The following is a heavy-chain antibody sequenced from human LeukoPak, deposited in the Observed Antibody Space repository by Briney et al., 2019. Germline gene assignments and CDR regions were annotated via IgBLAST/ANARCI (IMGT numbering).Heavy chain of an antibody. V-gene: IGHV3-21*01. CDR3: ARVPHYGDYVHYYFDY. D-gene: IGHD4-17*01. CDR1: GFTVSSNY. J-gene: IGHJ4*02. CDR2: ISRSSIYI. Sequence: GGSLRLSCAASGFTVSSNYMSWVRQAPGKGLEWVSSISRSSIYIYYADSVMGRFTISRDNAKNSLYLQMNSLRAEDTAVYYCARVPHYGDYVHYYFDYWGQGTLVTVSS.